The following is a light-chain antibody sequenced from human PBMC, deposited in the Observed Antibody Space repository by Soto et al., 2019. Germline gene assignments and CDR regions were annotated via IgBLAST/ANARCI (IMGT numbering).Light chain of an antibody. V-gene: IGKV1-5*03. Sequence: DIQMTQSPSTLSGSVGDRVTITCRASQTISSWLAWYQQKPVKAPKLLIYKASTLKSGVPSRFSGSGSGTEFTLTISSLQPDDFATYDCQHYNSYSEAFGQGTKVELK. CDR3: QHYNSYSEA. CDR1: QTISSW. CDR2: KAS. J-gene: IGKJ1*01.